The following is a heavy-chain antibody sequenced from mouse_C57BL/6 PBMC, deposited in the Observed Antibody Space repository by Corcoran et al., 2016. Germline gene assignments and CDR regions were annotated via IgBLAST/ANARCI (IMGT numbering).Heavy chain of an antibody. D-gene: IGHD2-4*01. J-gene: IGHJ2*01. Sequence: DVQLQESGPGLVKPSQSLSLTCSVTGYSITSGYYWNWIRQFPGNKLEWMGYISYDGSNNYNPSLKNRISITRDTSKNQFFLKLNSVTTEDTATYYCATTMITYYCDYWGQGTTLTVSS. CDR3: ATTMITYYCDY. V-gene: IGHV3-6*01. CDR1: GYSITSGYY. CDR2: ISYDGSN.